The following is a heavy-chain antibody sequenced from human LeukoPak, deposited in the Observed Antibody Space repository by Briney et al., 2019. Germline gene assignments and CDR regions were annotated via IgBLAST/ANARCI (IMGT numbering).Heavy chain of an antibody. CDR2: MYLSGTT. CDR3: AGLVGRYSSGLYYYYFDY. Sequence: SETLSLTCTVSGDSLNSLDLWSWVRQPPGKGPEWIGEMYLSGTTHSNPSVKSRVTISIDKSKNQFFLNLSSVTAADTAVYYCAGLVGRYSSGLYYYYFDYWGQGTLVTVSS. CDR1: GDSLNSLDL. D-gene: IGHD3-22*01. V-gene: IGHV4-4*02. J-gene: IGHJ4*02.